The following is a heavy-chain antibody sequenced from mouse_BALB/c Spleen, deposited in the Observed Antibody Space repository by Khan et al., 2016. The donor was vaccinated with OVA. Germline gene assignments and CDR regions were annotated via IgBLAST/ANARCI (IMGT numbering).Heavy chain of an antibody. D-gene: IGHD1-2*01. CDR1: GYSITSGYG. CDR3: ARTARINY. Sequence: QLEESGPGLVKPSQSLSLTCTVTGYSITSGYGWNWIRQFPGNKLEWMGYISYSGSTNYNPSLKSRISITRDTSKNQFFLQLNSVTTKDTATYYCARTARINYWGQGTTLTVSS. CDR2: ISYSGST. V-gene: IGHV3-2*02. J-gene: IGHJ2*01.